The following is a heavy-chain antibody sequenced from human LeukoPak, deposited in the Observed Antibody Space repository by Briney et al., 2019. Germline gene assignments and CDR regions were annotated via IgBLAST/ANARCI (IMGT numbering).Heavy chain of an antibody. J-gene: IGHJ4*02. CDR2: INTDGGIT. V-gene: IGHV3-74*01. Sequence: PGGSLRLSCAASGFTFNGYWMHWVRQAPGKGLVWVSRINTDGGITTYADSVKGRFTISRDNAKNTLHLQMSSLRAEDTAVYYCARGRQTSNWYYFDYWGQGTLVTVSS. CDR3: ARGRQTSNWYYFDY. CDR1: GFTFNGYW. D-gene: IGHD6-13*01.